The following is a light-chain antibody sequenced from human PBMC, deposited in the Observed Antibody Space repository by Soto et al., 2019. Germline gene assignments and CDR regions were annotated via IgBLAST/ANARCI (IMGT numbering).Light chain of an antibody. CDR2: GAS. CDR1: QSVSSSY. J-gene: IGKJ1*01. Sequence: EIVLTQSAGTLSLSPGERATLSCRASQSVSSSYLAWYQQKPGQAPRLLIYGASSRATGIPDRFSGSGSGTDFTLTISRLEPEDFAVYYSPAYINTLCTFGQGTKV. CDR3: PAYINTLCT. V-gene: IGKV3-20*01.